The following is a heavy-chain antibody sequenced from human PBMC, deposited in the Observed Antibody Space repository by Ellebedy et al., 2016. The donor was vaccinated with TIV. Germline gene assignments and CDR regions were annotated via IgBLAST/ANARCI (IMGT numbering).Heavy chain of an antibody. V-gene: IGHV4-4*07. D-gene: IGHD1-26*01. J-gene: IGHJ4*01. CDR2: IYTSGST. CDR3: AGSQRPEFGSYPGFDD. Sequence: MPGGSLRLSCTVSGGSISSYYWSWTRQPPGKGLEWLRRIYTSGSTNYNPSLKSRVTMSVDTSKNQLSLKLSSVTAADTDVYYCAGSQRPEFGSYPGFDDWGQGTLVTVSS. CDR1: GGSISSYY.